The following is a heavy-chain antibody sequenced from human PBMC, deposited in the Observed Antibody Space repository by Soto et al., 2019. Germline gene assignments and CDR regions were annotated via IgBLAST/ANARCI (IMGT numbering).Heavy chain of an antibody. D-gene: IGHD6-13*01. CDR3: ARQTKADGPGRPGFDP. CDR2: IYYSGST. J-gene: IGHJ5*02. V-gene: IGHV4-31*03. Sequence: TLSLSCTVSGGSISSGGYYGSWIRQHPGKGLEWIGYIYYSGSTYYNPSLKSRVTISVDTSKNQFSLKLSSVTAADTAVYYCARQTKADGPGRPGFDPWGQGTLVTVSS. CDR1: GGSISSGGYY.